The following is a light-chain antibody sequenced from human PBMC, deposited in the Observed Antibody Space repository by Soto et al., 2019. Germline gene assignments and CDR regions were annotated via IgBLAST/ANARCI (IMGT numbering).Light chain of an antibody. Sequence: DIVMTPSPDSLAVSLGERATINCKSSQSVLKTSNHKTYLAWYQQKPGQPPKLFIYWASTRESGVPDRFSGSGSGTDFTLTISSLQAEDVALYYCQQYYSTPPTFGQGTKV. CDR1: QSVLKTSNHKTY. V-gene: IGKV4-1*01. CDR3: QQYYSTPPT. CDR2: WAS. J-gene: IGKJ1*01.